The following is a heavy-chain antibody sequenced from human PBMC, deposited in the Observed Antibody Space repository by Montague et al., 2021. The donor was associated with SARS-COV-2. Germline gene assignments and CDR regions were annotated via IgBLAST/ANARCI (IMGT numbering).Heavy chain of an antibody. Sequence: SLRLSCAASGFAFNNFAMSWVRQAPGKGLEWVSSIFGSAAGTYYGDSVKGRFTISRDNSKNTLYLQMNSLGAEDTAKYYCAKQPGAGAVVYWYFDLWGRGTVVSVSS. CDR1: GFAFNNFA. CDR3: AKQPGAGAVVYWYFDL. D-gene: IGHD6-19*01. V-gene: IGHV3-23*01. J-gene: IGHJ2*01. CDR2: IFGSAAGT.